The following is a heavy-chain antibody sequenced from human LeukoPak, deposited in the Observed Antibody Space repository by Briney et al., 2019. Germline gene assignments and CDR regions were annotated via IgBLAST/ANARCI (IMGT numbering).Heavy chain of an antibody. CDR1: GFTFTTYA. V-gene: IGHV3-23*01. J-gene: IGHJ5*02. D-gene: IGHD4-11*01. CDR2: ISGSGNSP. Sequence: GGSLRLSCAASGFTFTTYAMTWVRQAPGKGLEWVSSISGSGNSPYYADSVKGRFTISRDNSKNTLYLQMNSLRAEDTAVYYCAKDKIYSNLFSYWFDPWGQGTLVTVSS. CDR3: AKDKIYSNLFSYWFDP.